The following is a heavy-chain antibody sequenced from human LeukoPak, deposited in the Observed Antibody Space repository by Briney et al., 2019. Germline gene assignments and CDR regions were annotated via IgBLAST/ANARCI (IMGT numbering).Heavy chain of an antibody. CDR1: GYTFTDYY. CDR2: INPNSGGT. Sequence: GASVKVSCKASGYTFTDYYLHWVRQAPGQGLEWMGWINPNSGGTGYAQKFQGRVTMTRDTSINTAYMELSRLRSDDTAVYYCARAIVATFATDYWGHGTLVTVSS. D-gene: IGHD5-12*01. V-gene: IGHV1-2*02. J-gene: IGHJ4*01. CDR3: ARAIVATFATDY.